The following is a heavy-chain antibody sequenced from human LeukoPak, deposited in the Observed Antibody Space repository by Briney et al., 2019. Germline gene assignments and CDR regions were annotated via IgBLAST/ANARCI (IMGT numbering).Heavy chain of an antibody. D-gene: IGHD2-8*01. CDR2: IYTSGST. J-gene: IGHJ4*02. CDR1: GGSISSYY. V-gene: IGHV4-4*07. Sequence: SETLSLTCTVSGGSISSYYWSWIRQPAGKGLEWIGRIYTSGSTNYNPSLKGRVTMSVDTSKNQFSLKLSSVTAADTAVYYCARDRSFCTNAVCPSPFGYWGQGTLVTVSS. CDR3: ARDRSFCTNAVCPSPFGY.